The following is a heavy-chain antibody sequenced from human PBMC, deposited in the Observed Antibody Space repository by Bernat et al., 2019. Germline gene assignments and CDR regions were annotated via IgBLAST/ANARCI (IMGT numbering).Heavy chain of an antibody. CDR1: GFIFANYA. CDR3: AGGGLRFAGT. D-gene: IGHD3-16*01. CDR2: ISASGGGT. Sequence: EVQLLESGGGLVQPGGSLRLSCAASGFIFANYAPSWVRQAPGKGLEWVSSISASGGGTYYADSVKGRFTISRDNSKTTLYLQMNSLRAEDTAIYYCAGGGLRFAGTWGQGTLVTVSS. J-gene: IGHJ5*02. V-gene: IGHV3-23*01.